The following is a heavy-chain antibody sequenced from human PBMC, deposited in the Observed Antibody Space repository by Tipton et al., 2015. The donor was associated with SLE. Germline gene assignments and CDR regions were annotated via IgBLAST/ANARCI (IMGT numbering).Heavy chain of an antibody. V-gene: IGHV4-59*01. J-gene: IGHJ4*02. CDR2: IYYSGST. CDR3: ARESSWDPLFDY. Sequence: LVQPSETLSLTCTVSGGSISSYYWSWIRQPPGKGLEWIGYIYYSGSTNYNPSLKSRVTISVDTSKDQFSLKLSSVTAADPAVYYCARESSWDPLFDYWGQGPLATVSS. D-gene: IGHD6-13*01. CDR1: GGSISSYY.